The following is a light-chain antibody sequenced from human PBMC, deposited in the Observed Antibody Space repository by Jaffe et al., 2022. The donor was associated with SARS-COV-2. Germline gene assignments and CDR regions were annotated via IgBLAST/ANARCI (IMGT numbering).Light chain of an antibody. CDR1: TGAVTSGHY. V-gene: IGLV7-46*01. CDR2: DTS. Sequence: QAVVTQEPSLTVSPGGTVTLTCGSSTGAVTSGHYPYWFQQKPGQAPRTLIYDTSNKHSWTPARFSGSLLGGKAALTLSGAQPEDEAEYHCLLSYSNWVFGGGTKLTVL. J-gene: IGLJ3*02. CDR3: LLSYSNWV.